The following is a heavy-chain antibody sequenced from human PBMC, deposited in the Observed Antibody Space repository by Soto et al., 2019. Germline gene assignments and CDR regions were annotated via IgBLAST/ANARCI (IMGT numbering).Heavy chain of an antibody. Sequence: QVQLVQSGAEVKKPGAAVKVSCKASGYTFTSYDINWVRQATGEGLEWMGWMNPNSGDTGYAQKFQGRVTMTRNTSISTAYMELSSLRSEDTAVYYCATEHDYYDSSGYFHIRAFDIWGQGTMVTVSS. D-gene: IGHD3-22*01. V-gene: IGHV1-8*01. CDR3: ATEHDYYDSSGYFHIRAFDI. CDR2: MNPNSGDT. J-gene: IGHJ3*02. CDR1: GYTFTSYD.